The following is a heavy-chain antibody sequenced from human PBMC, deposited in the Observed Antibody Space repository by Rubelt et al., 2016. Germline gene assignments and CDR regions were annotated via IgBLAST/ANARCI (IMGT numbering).Heavy chain of an antibody. CDR3: ARDKEWLATRGFESWFDP. J-gene: IGHJ5*02. CDR1: GYTFTSYG. V-gene: IGHV1-18*01. CDR2: ISAYNGNT. Sequence: QVQLVQSGAEVKKPGASVKVSCKASGYTFTSYGISWVRQAPGQGLEWMGWISAYNGNTTYAQKLQVSVTLTTDTSTSTAYMELRSLSSDDTAVYYCARDKEWLATRGFESWFDPWGQGTLVTVSS. D-gene: IGHD6-19*01.